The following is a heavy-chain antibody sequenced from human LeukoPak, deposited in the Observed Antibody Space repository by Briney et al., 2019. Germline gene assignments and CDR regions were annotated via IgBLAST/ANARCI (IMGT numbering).Heavy chain of an antibody. CDR1: GFTFSSYA. Sequence: GGSLRLSCAASGFTFSSYAMHWVRQAPGKGLEWVAVISHDGSNKYYADSVKGRFTISRDNSKNTLYLQMNSLRAEDTAVYYCARERGDGYNWYYYGMDVWGQGTTVTVSS. J-gene: IGHJ6*02. CDR3: ARERGDGYNWYYYGMDV. CDR2: ISHDGSNK. D-gene: IGHD5-24*01. V-gene: IGHV3-30-3*01.